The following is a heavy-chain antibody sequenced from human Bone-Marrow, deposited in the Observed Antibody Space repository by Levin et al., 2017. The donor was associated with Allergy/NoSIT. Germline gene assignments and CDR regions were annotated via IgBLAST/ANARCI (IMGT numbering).Heavy chain of an antibody. CDR2: IRSKANSYAT. V-gene: IGHV3-73*01. CDR3: TRRIAAAGFFWFDP. D-gene: IGHD6-13*01. CDR1: GFTFSGSA. Sequence: GGSLRLSCAASGFTFSGSAMHWVRQASGKGLEWVGRIRSKANSYATAYAASVKGRFTISRDDSKNTAYLQMNSLKTEDTAVYYCTRRIAAAGFFWFDPWGQGTLVTVSS. J-gene: IGHJ5*02.